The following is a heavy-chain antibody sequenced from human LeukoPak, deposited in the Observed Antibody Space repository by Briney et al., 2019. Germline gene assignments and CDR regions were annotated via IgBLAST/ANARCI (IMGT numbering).Heavy chain of an antibody. CDR3: AKDYSDSSGYFRVPHVFDF. V-gene: IGHV3-23*01. CDR1: GFTFSTYA. D-gene: IGHD3-22*01. CDR2: ISGSAGST. Sequence: GGSLRLSCAASGFTFSTYAMTWVRQAPGKGLEWVSSISGSAGSTYYADSVKGRFTISRDNSKNTLYLQMNSLRAEDTAVYYCAKDYSDSSGYFRVPHVFDFWGQGTLVTVSS. J-gene: IGHJ4*02.